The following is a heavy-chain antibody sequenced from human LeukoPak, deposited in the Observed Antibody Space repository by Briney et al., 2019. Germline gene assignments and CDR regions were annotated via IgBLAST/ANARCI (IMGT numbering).Heavy chain of an antibody. CDR2: IYYSGST. J-gene: IGHJ4*02. V-gene: IGHV4-59*12. D-gene: IGHD5-18*01. Sequence: PSETLSLTCTVSGGSISSYYWSWIRQPPGKGLEWIGYIYYSGSTNYNPSLKSRVTISVDTSKNQFSLKLSSVTAADTAVYYCARERGYTGGFDYWGQGTLVTVSS. CDR1: GGSISSYY. CDR3: ARERGYTGGFDY.